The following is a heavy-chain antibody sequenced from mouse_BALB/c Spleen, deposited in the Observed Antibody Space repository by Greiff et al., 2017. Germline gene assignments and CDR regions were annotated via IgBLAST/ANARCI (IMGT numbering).Heavy chain of an antibody. D-gene: IGHD2-4*01. J-gene: IGHJ2*01. Sequence: EVKLVESGPELVKPGASVKVSCKASGYAFTSYNMYWVKQSHGKSLEWIGYIDPYNGGTSYNQKFKGKATLTVDKSSSTAYMQLSSLTSEDSAVYYCARKGVMITEYFDYWGQGTTLTVSS. CDR3: ARKGVMITEYFDY. V-gene: IGHV1S135*01. CDR1: GYAFTSYN. CDR2: IDPYNGGT.